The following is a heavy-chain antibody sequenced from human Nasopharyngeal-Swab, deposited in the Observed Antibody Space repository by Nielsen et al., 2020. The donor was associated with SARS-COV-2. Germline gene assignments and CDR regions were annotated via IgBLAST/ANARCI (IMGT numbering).Heavy chain of an antibody. CDR3: ARGYGSGSSVYFDY. Sequence: SETLSLTCAVYGGSFSGYYWSWIRQPPGKGLEWIGKINHSGSTNYNPSLKSRVTISVDTSKNQFSLKLSSVTAADTAVYYCARGYGSGSSVYFDYWGQGTLVTVSS. V-gene: IGHV4-34*01. CDR2: INHSGST. CDR1: GGSFSGYY. J-gene: IGHJ4*02. D-gene: IGHD3-10*01.